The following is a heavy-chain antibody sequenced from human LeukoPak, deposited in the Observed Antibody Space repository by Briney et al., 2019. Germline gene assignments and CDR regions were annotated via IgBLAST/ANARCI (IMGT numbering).Heavy chain of an antibody. V-gene: IGHV3-30-3*01. CDR3: ARDWRAAAGPPGVAFDI. D-gene: IGHD6-13*01. J-gene: IGHJ3*02. CDR2: ISYDGSNK. Sequence: GGSLGLSCAASGFTFSSYAMHWVRQAPGKGLEWVAVISYDGSNKYYADSVKGRFTISRDNSKNTLYLQMNSLRAEDTAVYYCARDWRAAAGPPGVAFDIWGQGTMVTVSS. CDR1: GFTFSSYA.